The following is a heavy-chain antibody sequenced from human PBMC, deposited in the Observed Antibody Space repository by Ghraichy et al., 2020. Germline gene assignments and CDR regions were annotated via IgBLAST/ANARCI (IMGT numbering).Heavy chain of an antibody. D-gene: IGHD5-12*01. J-gene: IGHJ6*02. CDR1: GFTFSSYG. Sequence: GGSLRLSCAASGFTFSSYGMHWVRQAPGKGLEWVAVISYDGSNKYYADSVKGRFTISRDNSKNTLYLQMNSLRAEDTAVDYCAKAPPSYSGYVLGYYYGMDVWGQGTTVTVSS. CDR2: ISYDGSNK. V-gene: IGHV3-30*18. CDR3: AKAPPSYSGYVLGYYYGMDV.